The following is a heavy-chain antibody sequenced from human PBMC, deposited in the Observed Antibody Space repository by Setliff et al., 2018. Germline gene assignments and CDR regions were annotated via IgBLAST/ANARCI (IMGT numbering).Heavy chain of an antibody. D-gene: IGHD6-13*01. CDR3: ARETTYSSSWYGWFDP. Sequence: SETLSLTCAVSGYSISSGYNWGWIRQPPGKGLEWIASIYYRGSTSYNSSLKSRVSISVDTSKNQFSLNLNSVTAADTAVYYCARETTYSSSWYGWFDPWGQGTLVTVSS. J-gene: IGHJ5*02. CDR2: IYYRGST. CDR1: GYSISSGYN. V-gene: IGHV4-38-2*02.